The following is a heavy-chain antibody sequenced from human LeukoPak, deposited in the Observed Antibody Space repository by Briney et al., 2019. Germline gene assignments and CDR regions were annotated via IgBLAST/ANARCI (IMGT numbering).Heavy chain of an antibody. D-gene: IGHD3-3*01. J-gene: IGHJ6*02. CDR3: ARDKYYVFWSGYPTNGMDV. V-gene: IGHV3-74*01. CDR2: IXSDGSST. Sequence: SRIXSDGSSTSYADSVKGGFTISRDNAKNTLYLQMNSLRAEDTAVYYCARDKYYVFWSGYPTNGMDVWGQGTTVTVSS.